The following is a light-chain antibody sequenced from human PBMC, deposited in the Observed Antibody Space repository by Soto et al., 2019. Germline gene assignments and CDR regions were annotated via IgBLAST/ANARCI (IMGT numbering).Light chain of an antibody. CDR3: QQRSNRPIT. CDR2: DAS. V-gene: IGKV3-11*01. CDR1: ETVTSY. J-gene: IGKJ5*01. Sequence: EIVWTQSPATVSLSPGERGTLSCRASETVTSYLAWYQQKPGQAPRLLIYDASNRATGIQARFSGSGSGTDFTLTISSLVPEDVADYYCQQRSNRPITVGQGTRLEIK.